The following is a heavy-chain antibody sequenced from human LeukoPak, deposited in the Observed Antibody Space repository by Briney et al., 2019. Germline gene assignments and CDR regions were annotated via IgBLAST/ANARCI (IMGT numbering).Heavy chain of an antibody. CDR2: ISSSGSII. CDR1: GFTFSDKY. Sequence: GGSLRLSCAASGFTFSDKYMSWIRQAPGKGLEWVSYISSSGSIIYYADSVKGRFTISRDNAKNSLYLQMNSLSAEDTAVYYCARDGDFGSGSFYAVWGKGTAVAVSS. D-gene: IGHD3-10*01. V-gene: IGHV3-11*04. J-gene: IGHJ6*04. CDR3: ARDGDFGSGSFYAV.